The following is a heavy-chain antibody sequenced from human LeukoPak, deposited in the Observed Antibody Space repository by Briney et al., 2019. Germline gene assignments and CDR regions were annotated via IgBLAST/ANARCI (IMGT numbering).Heavy chain of an antibody. Sequence: PGGSLRLSCAASGFTFSSYAMTWVRQAPGKGLEWVSSISGSGDYTNYADSVKGRFTISRDNAMNSLYLQMNSLRAEDTAVYYCASEIGRSAGASLPREFDYWGQGTLVTVSS. CDR3: ASEIGRSAGASLPREFDY. CDR2: ISGSGDYT. V-gene: IGHV3-21*01. J-gene: IGHJ4*02. CDR1: GFTFSSYA. D-gene: IGHD1-26*01.